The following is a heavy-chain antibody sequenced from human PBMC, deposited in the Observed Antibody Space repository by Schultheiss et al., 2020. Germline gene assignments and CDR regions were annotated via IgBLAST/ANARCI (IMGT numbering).Heavy chain of an antibody. J-gene: IGHJ6*02. D-gene: IGHD5-12*01. CDR2: IYYSGST. V-gene: IGHV4-31*11. CDR1: GGSFSGYY. CDR3: ARQLGGVATFRYGMDV. Sequence: SQTLSLTCAVYGGSFSGYYWSWIRQHPGKGLEWIGYIYYSGSTYYNPSLKSRVTISVDTSKNQFSLKLSSVTAADTAVYYCARQLGGVATFRYGMDVWGQGTTVTVSS.